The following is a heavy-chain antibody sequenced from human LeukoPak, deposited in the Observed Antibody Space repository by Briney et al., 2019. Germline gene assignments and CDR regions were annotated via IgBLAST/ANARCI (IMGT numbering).Heavy chain of an antibody. Sequence: ASVKVSCKASGYSFTSYHIAWVRQAPGRGLEWMGWIAAYNGIPKYAENLQGRVTMTIDTSTNTAYLELRSLTSDDTAVYYSARDHSGFHFDYWGQGTLVTVSS. J-gene: IGHJ4*02. D-gene: IGHD3-10*01. CDR3: ARDHSGFHFDY. V-gene: IGHV1-18*01. CDR2: IAAYNGIP. CDR1: GYSFTSYH.